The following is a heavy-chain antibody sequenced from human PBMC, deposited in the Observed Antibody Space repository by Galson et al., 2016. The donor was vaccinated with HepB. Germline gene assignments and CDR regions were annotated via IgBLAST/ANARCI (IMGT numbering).Heavy chain of an antibody. V-gene: IGHV1-69*01. J-gene: IGHJ6*02. Sequence: QSGAEVKKPGESLNISCKASGGTFSSHAISWVRQAPGQGLEWMGGITPIFTTANYAQKFQGRVTITADESTSTAYMELSSLRSEDTAVYYCARGRGYSGGWAHGMDVWGQGTTVTVSS. D-gene: IGHD6-19*01. CDR1: GGTFSSHA. CDR2: ITPIFTTA. CDR3: ARGRGYSGGWAHGMDV.